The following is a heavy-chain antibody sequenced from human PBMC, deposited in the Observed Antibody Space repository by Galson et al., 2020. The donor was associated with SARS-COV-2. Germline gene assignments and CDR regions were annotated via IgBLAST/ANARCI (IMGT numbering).Heavy chain of an antibody. D-gene: IGHD5-18*01. CDR1: GYTFINYD. V-gene: IGHV1-8*01. J-gene: IGHJ6*03. CDR2: MNPNSGNT. Sequence: ASVKVSCKASGYTFINYDINWVRQATGQGLEWMGWMNPNSGNTGYAQKFQGRVTMTRNTSITTAYMELSSLRSEDTAVYYCARVVGKTWVHLWEAGYYYMDVWGRGTTVTVSS. CDR3: ARVVGKTWVHLWEAGYYYMDV.